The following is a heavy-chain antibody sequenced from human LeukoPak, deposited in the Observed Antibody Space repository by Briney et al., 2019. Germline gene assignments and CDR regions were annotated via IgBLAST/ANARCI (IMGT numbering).Heavy chain of an antibody. CDR2: IYSGGST. Sequence: PGGSLRLSCAASGFTVSSNYMSWARQAPGKGLEWVSVIYSGGSTYYADSVKGRFTISRDNSKSTLYLQMNSLRAEDTAVYYCAKSYGSGSYYYYYYMDVWGKGTTVTVSS. CDR3: AKSYGSGSYYYYYYMDV. D-gene: IGHD3-10*01. J-gene: IGHJ6*03. V-gene: IGHV3-53*01. CDR1: GFTVSSNY.